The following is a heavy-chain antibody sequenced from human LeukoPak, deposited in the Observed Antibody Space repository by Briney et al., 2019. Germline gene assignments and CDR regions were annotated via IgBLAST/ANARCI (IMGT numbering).Heavy chain of an antibody. CDR3: ARDAGRDLWFGEPPYYYYGMDV. CDR1: GFTFSDYY. D-gene: IGHD3-10*01. CDR2: ISSSSSYT. Sequence: KPGGSLRLSCAASGFTFSDYYMSWIRQAPGKGLEWVSYISSSSSYTNYADSVKGRFTIPRDNAKNSLYLQMNSLRAEDTAVYYCARDAGRDLWFGEPPYYYYGMDVWGKGTTVTVSS. V-gene: IGHV3-11*06. J-gene: IGHJ6*04.